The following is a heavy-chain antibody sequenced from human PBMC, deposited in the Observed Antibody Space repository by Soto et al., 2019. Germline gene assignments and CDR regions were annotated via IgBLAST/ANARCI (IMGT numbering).Heavy chain of an antibody. J-gene: IGHJ4*02. CDR1: GYTFTSYG. CDR2: INVSNGNT. V-gene: IGHV1-18*01. CDR3: ARDTSRGEYDY. Sequence: QVQLVQSGAEVKKPGASVKVSCKASGYTFTSYGISWVRQAPGQGLEWMGWINVSNGNTNYAQKPQGRVSMTTDTSTSTSYLDLRSLRSDDTAVYVCARDTSRGEYDYRGQGTLVTVSS. D-gene: IGHD3-10*01.